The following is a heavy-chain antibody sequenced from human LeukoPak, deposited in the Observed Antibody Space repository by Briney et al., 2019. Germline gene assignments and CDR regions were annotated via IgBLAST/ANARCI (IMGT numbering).Heavy chain of an antibody. CDR1: GLTFSSYV. CDR2: IRFDGSNK. V-gene: IGHV3-30*02. J-gene: IGHJ4*02. Sequence: PGGSLRLSCAASGLTFSSYVMHWVRQAPDKGLEWVAFIRFDGSNKQYAESVKGRFTISRANSNNTLYLQMNRLRAEDTAVYYCTKGDESDYWGQGTLVTVSA. CDR3: TKGDESDY.